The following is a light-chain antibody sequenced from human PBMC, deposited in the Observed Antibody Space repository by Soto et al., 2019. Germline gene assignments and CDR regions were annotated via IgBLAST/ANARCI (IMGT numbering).Light chain of an antibody. J-gene: IGKJ2*02. CDR2: KAS. V-gene: IGKV1-5*03. Sequence: DIQMTQSPSTLSASEGGRVTITCRASQSISSWLAWYQQKPGKAPKLLIYKASSLESGVPSRFSGSGSGTEFTLTISSLQPDDFATYYCQQYNSYSRTFGQGTKVDIK. CDR3: QQYNSYSRT. CDR1: QSISSW.